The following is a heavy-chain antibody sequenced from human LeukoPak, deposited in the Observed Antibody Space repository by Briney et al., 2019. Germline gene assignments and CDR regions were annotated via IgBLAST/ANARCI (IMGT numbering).Heavy chain of an antibody. J-gene: IGHJ4*02. CDR1: GFTFSSYW. V-gene: IGHV3-7*03. Sequence: GGSLRLSCAASGFTFSSYWMSWVRQAPGKGLEWVANIKQDGSEKYYVDSVKGRFTISRDNSRNTLYLQLNSLRVEDTAVYYCAKFVSPSNPDYFDFWGQGTLVTVSS. CDR3: AKFVSPSNPDYFDF. CDR2: IKQDGSEK. D-gene: IGHD2-21*01.